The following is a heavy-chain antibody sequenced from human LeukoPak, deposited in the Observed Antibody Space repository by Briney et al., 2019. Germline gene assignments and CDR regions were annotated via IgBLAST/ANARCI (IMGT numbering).Heavy chain of an antibody. CDR2: ISSSSSYI. Sequence: GGSLRLSCAASGFTFSSYSMNWVRQAPGKGLEWVSSISSSSSYIYYADSVKGRFTISRDNAKNSLYLQMSSLRAEDTAVYYCARDSGIAAAGMVYWGQGTLVTVSS. J-gene: IGHJ4*02. CDR3: ARDSGIAAAGMVY. CDR1: GFTFSSYS. D-gene: IGHD6-13*01. V-gene: IGHV3-21*01.